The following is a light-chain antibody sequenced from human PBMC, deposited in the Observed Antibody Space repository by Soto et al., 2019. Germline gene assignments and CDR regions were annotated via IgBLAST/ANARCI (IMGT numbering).Light chain of an antibody. V-gene: IGKV3-11*01. Sequence: EIVLTQSPDTLSLSPGERALFSCRTSQSIGSTFAWYQHKPGQAPRLLNYDACMKATGITARFSGSGSGTDFTPTISSLEPEDFAVYICQEHSKWPATFSPGTTVDIK. CDR3: QEHSKWPAT. J-gene: IGKJ3*01. CDR2: DAC. CDR1: QSIGST.